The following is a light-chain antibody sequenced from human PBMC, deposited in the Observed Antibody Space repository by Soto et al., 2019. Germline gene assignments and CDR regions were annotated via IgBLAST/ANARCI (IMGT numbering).Light chain of an antibody. CDR3: QHPGT. CDR1: QSISSW. Sequence: DIQMTQSPSTLSAYVGDRVTITCRASQSISSWLAWYQQKPGKAPKLLIYKASSLESGVPSRFSGSGSVTECTRTSSSLQPDDFATYYCQHPGTFGHGTKVEIK. J-gene: IGKJ1*01. V-gene: IGKV1-5*03. CDR2: KAS.